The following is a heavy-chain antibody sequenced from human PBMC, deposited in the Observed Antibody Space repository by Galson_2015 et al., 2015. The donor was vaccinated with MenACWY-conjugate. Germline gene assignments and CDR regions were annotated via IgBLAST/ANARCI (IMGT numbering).Heavy chain of an antibody. CDR1: GFTFTNYD. CDR3: VGMVSGWSHGFDY. V-gene: IGHV3-13*01. J-gene: IGHJ4*02. D-gene: IGHD6-19*01. Sequence: SLRLSCAASGFTFTNYDMHWVRQPTGKGLEWVSVIGIAGDTYYLDPVKGRFAISREDGKNSLYLQMNSLRVEDTAVYYCVGMVSGWSHGFDYWGQGTPVTVSS. CDR2: IGIAGDT.